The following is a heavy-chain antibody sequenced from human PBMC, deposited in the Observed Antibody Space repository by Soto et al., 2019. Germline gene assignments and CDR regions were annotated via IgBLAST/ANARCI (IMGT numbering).Heavy chain of an antibody. V-gene: IGHV3-23*01. J-gene: IGHJ4*02. Sequence: PGGSLRLSCAASGFTFNFIAMSWVRQATGKGLEWVSTIGGSGFDTYYADPVKGRFTVSRDNFKYPVYLQLNNVRDEDTAVYYCAKAPRGYAWNFESWGQGTLVTVSS. CDR3: AKAPRGYAWNFES. CDR1: GFTFNFIA. D-gene: IGHD1-1*01. CDR2: IGGSGFDT.